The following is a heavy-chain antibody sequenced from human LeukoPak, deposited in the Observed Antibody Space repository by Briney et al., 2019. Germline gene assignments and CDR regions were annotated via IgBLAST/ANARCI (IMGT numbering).Heavy chain of an antibody. CDR3: ARANPIYVFWIGYF. J-gene: IGHJ4*02. CDR2: INPVTGGT. CDR1: GYIFTDYY. Sequence: ASVKVSCKASGYIFTDYYVHWVRQAPGQGLEWMAWINPVTGGTNYAQKFQDRVTVTRDTSTSTAYMELSSLGSDDTAVYFCARANPIYVFWIGYFWGQGTLVTVS. V-gene: IGHV1-2*02. D-gene: IGHD3/OR15-3a*01.